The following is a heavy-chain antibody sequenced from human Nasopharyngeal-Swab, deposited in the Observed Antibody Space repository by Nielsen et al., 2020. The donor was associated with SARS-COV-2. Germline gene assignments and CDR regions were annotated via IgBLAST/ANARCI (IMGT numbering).Heavy chain of an antibody. Sequence: RKAPGKGLEWIGYMSYSGSTNYNPSFKSRVTISVDTSKSQFSLRMSSVTAADTAVYYCAASHGGKMAPFDYWGQGTLVTVSS. CDR3: AASHGGKMAPFDY. J-gene: IGHJ4*02. D-gene: IGHD4-23*01. V-gene: IGHV4-59*01. CDR2: MSYSGST.